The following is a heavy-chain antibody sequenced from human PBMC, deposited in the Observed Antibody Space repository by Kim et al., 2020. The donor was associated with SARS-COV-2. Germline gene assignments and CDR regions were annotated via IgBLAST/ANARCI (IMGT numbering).Heavy chain of an antibody. Sequence: ADSVKGRFTNSRDNSKTTLYLQMNSRRAEDTAVYYCAKVVAVAGGGAFAYWGQGTLVTVSS. CDR3: AKVVAVAGGGAFAY. D-gene: IGHD6-19*01. J-gene: IGHJ4*02. V-gene: IGHV3-23*03.